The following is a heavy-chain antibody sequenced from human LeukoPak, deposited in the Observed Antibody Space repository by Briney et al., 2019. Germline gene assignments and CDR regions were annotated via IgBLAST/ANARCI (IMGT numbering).Heavy chain of an antibody. CDR1: GFTFSSYA. Sequence: PGRSLRLSCAASGFTFSSYAMHWVRQAPGKGLEWVAVISYDGSNKYYADSVKGRFTISRDNSKNTLYLHMNSLRAEDTAVYYCAKGLRSDVVLGFWGQGTLVTVSS. V-gene: IGHV3-30-3*01. CDR3: AKGLRSDVVLGF. D-gene: IGHD6-6*01. CDR2: ISYDGSNK. J-gene: IGHJ4*02.